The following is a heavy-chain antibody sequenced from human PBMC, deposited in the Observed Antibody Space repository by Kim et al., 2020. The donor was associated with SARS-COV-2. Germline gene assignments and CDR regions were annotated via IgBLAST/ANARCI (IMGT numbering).Heavy chain of an antibody. J-gene: IGHJ4*02. CDR2: ISGSGGST. V-gene: IGHV3-23*01. Sequence: GGSLRLSCAASGFTFSSYAMSWVRQAPGKGLEWVSAISGSGGSTYYADSVKGRFTISRDNSKNTLYLQMNSLRAEDTAVYYCAKDHQGDDFWSGYYLDYWGQGTLVTVSS. D-gene: IGHD3-3*01. CDR3: AKDHQGDDFWSGYYLDY. CDR1: GFTFSSYA.